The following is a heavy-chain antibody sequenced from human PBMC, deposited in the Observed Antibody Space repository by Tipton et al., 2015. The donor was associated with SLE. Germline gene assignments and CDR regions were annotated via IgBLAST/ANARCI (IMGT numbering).Heavy chain of an antibody. Sequence: TLSLTCTVSGGSFTSHYCSWIRQPPGKGLEWIGYIYYSGSTNYNPSLKSRVTISVDTSKNQFSLKLSSVTAADTAVYYCARGMLTWRGAIVGVDVWGQGTTVNVSS. CDR3: ARGMLTWRGAIVGVDV. CDR2: IYYSGST. D-gene: IGHD2-8*01. V-gene: IGHV4-59*08. CDR1: GGSFTSHY. J-gene: IGHJ6*02.